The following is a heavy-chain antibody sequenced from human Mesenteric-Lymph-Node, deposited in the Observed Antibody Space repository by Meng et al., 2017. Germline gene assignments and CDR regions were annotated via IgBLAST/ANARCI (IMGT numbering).Heavy chain of an antibody. CDR3: EGGYSYSDY. J-gene: IGHJ4*02. CDR2: ISHDGSNK. D-gene: IGHD5-18*01. CDR1: GFAFSSYG. Sequence: QVQLVESGGGGVKPGRSLRLSCAASGFAFSSYGMHWVRQAPGKGLEWVALISHDGSNKYYADSVKGRFTVSRDNSKNTLYLQMNSQTTEDTAVYYCEGGYSYSDYWGQGTLVTVSS. V-gene: IGHV3-30*03.